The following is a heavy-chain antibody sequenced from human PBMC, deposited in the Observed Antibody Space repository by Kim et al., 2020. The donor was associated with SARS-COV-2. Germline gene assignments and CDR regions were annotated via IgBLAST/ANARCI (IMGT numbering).Heavy chain of an antibody. CDR1: GVSFNNYW. V-gene: IGHV3-7*03. J-gene: IGHJ4*02. CDR2: IKEDGSEK. D-gene: IGHD2-15*01. CDR3: ARDRGYCSGDICYSIFDY. Sequence: GGSLRLSCAASGVSFNNYWMGWVRQAPGKGLEWVAHIKEDGSEKYYVDSVKGRFTISRDNAKNSLFLQMNSLRAEDTAVYYCARDRGYCSGDICYSIFDYCGQGTQVTVSS.